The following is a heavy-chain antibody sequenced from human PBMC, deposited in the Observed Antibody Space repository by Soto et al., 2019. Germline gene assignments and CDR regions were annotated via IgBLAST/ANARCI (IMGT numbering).Heavy chain of an antibody. D-gene: IGHD3-10*01. Sequence: SETLSLTCAVYGGSFSGYYWSWIRQPPGKRLEWIGEINHSGSTNYNPSLKSRVTISVDTSKNQFSLKLSSVTAADTAVYYCATAPRYYGSRLFDYWGQGTLVTVSS. CDR3: ATAPRYYGSRLFDY. V-gene: IGHV4-34*01. J-gene: IGHJ4*02. CDR2: INHSGST. CDR1: GGSFSGYY.